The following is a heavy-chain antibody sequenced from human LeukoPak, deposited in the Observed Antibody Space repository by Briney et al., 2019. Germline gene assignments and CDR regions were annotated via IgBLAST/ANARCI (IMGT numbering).Heavy chain of an antibody. CDR3: ARVKTGTTSGPRDYYYYYGTDV. D-gene: IGHD1-7*01. CDR2: IYYSGST. J-gene: IGHJ6*02. V-gene: IGHV4-59*01. Sequence: SETLSLTCTVSGGSISSYYWSWIRQPPGKGLEWIGYIYYSGSTNYNPSLKSRVTISVDTSKNQFSLKLSSVTAADTAVYYCARVKTGTTSGPRDYYYYYGTDVWGQGTTVTVSS. CDR1: GGSISSYY.